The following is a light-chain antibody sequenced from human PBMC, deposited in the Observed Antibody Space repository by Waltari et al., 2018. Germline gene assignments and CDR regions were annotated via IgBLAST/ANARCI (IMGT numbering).Light chain of an antibody. Sequence: EIVLTQSPATLSLSPGEGATLSCRASQSVSSQLVWYQQKRGKAPRLLLYDASNRATGIPARFIGSESGTDFTLTISSLEPEDFAVYYCQQCNNSPPTFGQGTKVEIK. CDR2: DAS. CDR3: QQCNNSPPT. J-gene: IGKJ1*01. V-gene: IGKV3-11*01. CDR1: QSVSSQ.